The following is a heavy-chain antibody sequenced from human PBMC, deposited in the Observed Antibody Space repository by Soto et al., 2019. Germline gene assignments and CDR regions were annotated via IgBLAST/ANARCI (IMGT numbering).Heavy chain of an antibody. J-gene: IGHJ5*02. CDR3: AGLPRPTHWFDP. Sequence: QVQLQESGPGLVKPSETLSLTCTVSGGSISSYYWSWIRQPPGKGLEWIGYIYYSGSTNYNPSLKRRVTISVDTSKNQFSLKLSSVPAADTAVYYCAGLPRPTHWFDPWGQGTLVTVSS. D-gene: IGHD2-15*01. CDR2: IYYSGST. CDR1: GGSISSYY. V-gene: IGHV4-59*01.